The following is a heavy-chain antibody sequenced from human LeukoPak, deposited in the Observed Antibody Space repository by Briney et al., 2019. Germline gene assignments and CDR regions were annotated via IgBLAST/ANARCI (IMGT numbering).Heavy chain of an antibody. V-gene: IGHV3-13*01. Sequence: GGSLRLSCSASGFTLGSHDMHWVRQIPGQGLEWVAAVSSGFHAFFADSVQGRFTVSREDARNSLYLQMNSLRAGDTAVYYCVREARGYHYTYFDYWGQGTLVTVSS. J-gene: IGHJ4*02. CDR1: GFTLGSHD. D-gene: IGHD5-18*01. CDR2: VSSGFHA. CDR3: VREARGYHYTYFDY.